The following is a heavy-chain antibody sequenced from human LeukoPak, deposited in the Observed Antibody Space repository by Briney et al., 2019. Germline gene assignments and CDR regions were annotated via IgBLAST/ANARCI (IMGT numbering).Heavy chain of an antibody. D-gene: IGHD2-15*01. Sequence: GSLRLSCSASGFPFSSYAMHWVRQAPGKGLEYVSAISDSGGSTYYADSVKGRFTISRDNSKNTLYLQMSSLRAEDTAVYFCVRGYSFGPYGKDVWGQGTTVTVSS. CDR2: ISDSGGST. CDR1: GFPFSSYA. V-gene: IGHV3-64D*09. CDR3: VRGYSFGPYGKDV. J-gene: IGHJ6*02.